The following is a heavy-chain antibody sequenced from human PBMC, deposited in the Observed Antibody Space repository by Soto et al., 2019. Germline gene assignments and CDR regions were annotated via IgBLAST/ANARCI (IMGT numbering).Heavy chain of an antibody. V-gene: IGHV4-39*01. CDR3: AAGDYSGSGTYCNGWFDS. D-gene: IGHD3-10*01. J-gene: IGHJ5*01. CDR2: IYYSGST. Sequence: SETLSLTCTVSGGSASSSIYYWGWIRQPPRKGLEWIGSIYYSGSTYYNPSLKSRVTIFLDTSKNQFSLRLNSVTAADAALYYCAAGDYSGSGTYCNGWFDSWGQGILVTVSS. CDR1: GGSASSSIYY.